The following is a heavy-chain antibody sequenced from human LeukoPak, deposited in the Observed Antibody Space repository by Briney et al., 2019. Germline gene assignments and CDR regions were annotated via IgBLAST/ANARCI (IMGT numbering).Heavy chain of an antibody. D-gene: IGHD6-19*01. Sequence: GGSLRLSCAASGFTFSSYSMNWPRQAPGKGLEWVSSISSSSSYIYYADSVKGRFTISRDNAKNSLYLQMNCLRAEDTAVYYCARVGSSGWLIFDYWGQGTLVTVSS. V-gene: IGHV3-21*01. CDR3: ARVGSSGWLIFDY. J-gene: IGHJ4*02. CDR1: GFTFSSYS. CDR2: ISSSSSYI.